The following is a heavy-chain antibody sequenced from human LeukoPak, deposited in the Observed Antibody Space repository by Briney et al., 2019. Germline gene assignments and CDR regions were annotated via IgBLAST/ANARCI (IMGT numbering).Heavy chain of an antibody. CDR1: GFTFSSYA. J-gene: IGHJ4*02. D-gene: IGHD3-9*01. V-gene: IGHV3-23*01. Sequence: GGSLRLSCAASGFTFSSYAMSWVRLAPGKGLEWVSAISGSGGSTYYADSVKGRFTISRDNSKNTLYLQMNSLRAEDTAVYYCAKAVRYFDWLPRKGYFDYWGQGTLVTVSS. CDR2: ISGSGGST. CDR3: AKAVRYFDWLPRKGYFDY.